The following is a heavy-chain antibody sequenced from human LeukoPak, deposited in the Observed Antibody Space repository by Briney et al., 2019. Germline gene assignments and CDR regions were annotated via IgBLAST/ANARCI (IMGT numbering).Heavy chain of an antibody. CDR1: GGSISSYY. D-gene: IGHD6-6*01. J-gene: IGHJ4*02. CDR3: ARGRWASSSVDY. V-gene: IGHV4-59*01. CDR2: IYYSGST. Sequence: SETLSLTCTVSGGSISSYYWSWIRQPPGEGLEWIGYIYYSGSTNYNPSLKSRVTISVDTSKNQFSLKLSSVTAADTAVYYCARGRWASSSVDYWGQGTLVTVSS.